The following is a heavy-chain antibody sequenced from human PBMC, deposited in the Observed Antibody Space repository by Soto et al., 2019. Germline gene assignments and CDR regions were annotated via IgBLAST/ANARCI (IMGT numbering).Heavy chain of an antibody. CDR2: ISGSGGST. V-gene: IGHV3-23*01. CDR1: GFTFSSYG. CDR3: AKAQPGGPQNYYSYGMDV. Sequence: GSLRLSCSASGFTFSSYGRSLVRQSPGKGLEWVSAISGSGGSTYYADSVKGRFTISRDNSKNTLYLQMNSLRAEDPAVYYCAKAQPGGPQNYYSYGMDVWAQGTTVTVSS. J-gene: IGHJ6*02. D-gene: IGHD3-16*01.